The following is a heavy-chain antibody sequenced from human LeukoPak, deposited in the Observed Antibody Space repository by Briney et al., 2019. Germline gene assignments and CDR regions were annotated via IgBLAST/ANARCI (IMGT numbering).Heavy chain of an antibody. D-gene: IGHD1-7*01. CDR3: ARRGLELRGYFDY. CDR2: IYPGDSDT. V-gene: IGHV5-51*01. CDR1: GYSFTNYW. Sequence: GESLKISCKGSGYSFTNYWIGWVRQMPGKGLEWMGIIYPGDSDTRYSPSFQGQVTISADKSISTAYLQWSSLKASDTAIYYCARRGLELRGYFDYWGQGTLVTVSS. J-gene: IGHJ4*02.